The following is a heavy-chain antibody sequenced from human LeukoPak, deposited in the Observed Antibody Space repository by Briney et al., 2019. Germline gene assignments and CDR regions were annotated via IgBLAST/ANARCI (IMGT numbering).Heavy chain of an antibody. V-gene: IGHV1-69*04. CDR2: IIPILGIA. J-gene: IGHJ4*02. CDR3: ARVMYSSSLDDY. D-gene: IGHD6-13*01. CDR1: GGTFSSYA. Sequence: ASVKVSCKASGGTFSSYAISWVRQAPGQGLEWMGRIIPILGIANYAQKFQGRVTITADKSTSTAYMELSSLRSVDTAVYYCARVMYSSSLDDYWGQGTLVTVSS.